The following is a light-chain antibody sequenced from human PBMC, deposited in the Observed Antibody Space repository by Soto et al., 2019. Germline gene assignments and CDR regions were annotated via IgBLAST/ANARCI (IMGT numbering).Light chain of an antibody. CDR2: DVS. CDR1: SSDVGRYNY. V-gene: IGLV2-14*01. J-gene: IGLJ1*01. Sequence: QSALAQSASVSGSPGQSIAISCTENSSDVGRYNYVSWFQQHPGKAPKLMIYDVSNRPSGVSDRFSGSKAGNTASLTISGLQAEDEADYYFSSYTSSNSFIFGTVTKVTIL. CDR3: SSYTSSNSFI.